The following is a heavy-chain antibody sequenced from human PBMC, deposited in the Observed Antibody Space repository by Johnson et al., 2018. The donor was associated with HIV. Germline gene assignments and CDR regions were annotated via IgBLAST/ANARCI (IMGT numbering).Heavy chain of an antibody. D-gene: IGHD6-13*01. J-gene: IGHJ3*02. CDR1: GFTFSSYG. Sequence: QVQLVESGGGVVQPGRSLRLSCAASGFTFSSYGMHWVRQAPGKGLEWVAVISYDGSNKYYADSVKGRFTISRDNSKNTLYLQMNSLRAEDTAVYYCAKEAGYPKAFDIWGQGTMVTVSS. V-gene: IGHV3-30*18. CDR2: ISYDGSNK. CDR3: AKEAGYPKAFDI.